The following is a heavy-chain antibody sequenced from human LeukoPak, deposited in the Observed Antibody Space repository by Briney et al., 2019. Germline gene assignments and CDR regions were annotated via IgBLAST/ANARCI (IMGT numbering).Heavy chain of an antibody. J-gene: IGHJ3*02. V-gene: IGHV3-30*04. CDR1: GFTFSSYA. CDR3: ARDERGEDAGYETPGAFDI. D-gene: IGHD5-12*01. Sequence: PGGSLRLSCAASGFTFSSYAMHWVRQAPGKGLEWVAVISYDGSNKYYADSVKGRFTISRDNSKNTLYLQMNSLRAEDTAVYYCARDERGEDAGYETPGAFDIWGQGTMVTVSS. CDR2: ISYDGSNK.